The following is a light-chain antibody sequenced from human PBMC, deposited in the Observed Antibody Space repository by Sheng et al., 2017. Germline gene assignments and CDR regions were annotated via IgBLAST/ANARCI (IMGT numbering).Light chain of an antibody. Sequence: EIVLTQSPATLSLSPGERATLSCRASQSVSSYLAWYQQKPGQAPRLLIYDASNRATGIPARFSGSGSGTEFTLTISSLQSEDFAVYYCHHYNEWPPLFPFGPGTKVDIK. CDR2: DAS. J-gene: IGKJ3*01. CDR3: HHYNEWPPLFP. CDR1: QSVSSY. V-gene: IGKV3-11*01.